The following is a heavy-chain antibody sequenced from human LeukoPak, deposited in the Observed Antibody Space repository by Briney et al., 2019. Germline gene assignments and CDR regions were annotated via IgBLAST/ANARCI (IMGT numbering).Heavy chain of an antibody. V-gene: IGHV1-2*02. D-gene: IGHD3-3*01. J-gene: IGHJ4*02. CDR2: INPNSGGT. CDR3: AKENYYDFWSGIDY. CDR1: GYTFTSYD. Sequence: ASVKVSCKASGYTFTSYDINWVRQATGQGLEWMGWINPNSGGTNYAQKFQGRVTMTRDTSISTAYMELSRLRSDDTAVYYCAKENYYDFWSGIDYWGQGTLVTVSS.